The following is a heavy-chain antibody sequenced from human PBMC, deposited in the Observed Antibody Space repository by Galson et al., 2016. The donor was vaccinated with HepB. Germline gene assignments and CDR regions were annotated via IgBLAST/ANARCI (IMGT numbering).Heavy chain of an antibody. CDR3: AKIQETGKWVFDY. J-gene: IGHJ4*02. Sequence: SLRLSCAASGFTFSNHGMVWVRQAPGKGLKWVSSISSSSTYTYYADSVKGRFTISRANSKNTLFLQMNNLRDEDTAIYYCAKIQETGKWVFDYWGQGTLVTVAS. V-gene: IGHV3-23*01. CDR1: GFTFSNHG. CDR2: ISSSSTYT. D-gene: IGHD3-9*01.